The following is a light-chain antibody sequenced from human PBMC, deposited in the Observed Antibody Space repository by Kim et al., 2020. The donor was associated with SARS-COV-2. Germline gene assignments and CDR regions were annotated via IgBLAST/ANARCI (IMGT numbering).Light chain of an antibody. CDR3: AAWDDSLSGVF. V-gene: IGLV1-47*01. J-gene: IGLJ2*01. Sequence: ELTQPPSASGTPGQRVTISCSGSNSNIGSHYVYWYQQLPGTAPKLLIYSNNQRPSGVPDRFSGSKSGTSASLAISGLRSEDESDYYCAAWDDSLSGVFFGGGTKVTVL. CDR2: SNN. CDR1: NSNIGSHY.